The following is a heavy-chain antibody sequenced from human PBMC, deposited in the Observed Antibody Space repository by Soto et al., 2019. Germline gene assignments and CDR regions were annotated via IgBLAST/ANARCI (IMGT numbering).Heavy chain of an antibody. CDR2: IYYSGST. CDR1: GGSISSHY. CDR3: ARLQYDFWSGTLVGWFDP. D-gene: IGHD3-3*01. Sequence: SETLSLTCTVSGGSISSHYWSWIRQPPGKGLEWIGYIYYSGSTNYSPSLKSRVTISVDTSKNQFSLKLSSVTAADTAVYYCARLQYDFWSGTLVGWFDPWGQGTLVTVSS. J-gene: IGHJ5*02. V-gene: IGHV4-59*08.